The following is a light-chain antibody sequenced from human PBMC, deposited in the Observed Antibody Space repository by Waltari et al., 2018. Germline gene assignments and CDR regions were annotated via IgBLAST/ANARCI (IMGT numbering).Light chain of an antibody. J-gene: IGLJ1*01. CDR1: SSDVGGYDY. CDR2: AVS. V-gene: IGLV2-14*03. Sequence: QSVLTQPVSVSGSPGQSIAISCTGTSSDVGGYDYVFWYQQHPGKVPKLMLCAVSARPSGVSNRFSGSKSGNTASLTISGLQAEDEADYYCTSFTSSRTYVFGTGTKVTVL. CDR3: TSFTSSRTYV.